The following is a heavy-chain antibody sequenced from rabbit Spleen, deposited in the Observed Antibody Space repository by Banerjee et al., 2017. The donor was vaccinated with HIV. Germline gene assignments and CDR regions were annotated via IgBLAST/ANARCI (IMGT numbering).Heavy chain of an antibody. CDR3: ARGVYTYSAVGYDYGFKL. Sequence: QEQLEESGGGLVKPEGSLTLTCTASGFDLSSGYYMCWVRQAPGKGLEWIGCIYTGNSDSTYYASWAKGRFTISKTSSTTVTLQMTSLTAADTATYFCARGVYTYSAVGYDYGFKLWGPGTLVTVS. CDR1: GFDLSSGYY. J-gene: IGHJ4*01. CDR2: IYTGNSDST. V-gene: IGHV1S45*01. D-gene: IGHD6-1*01.